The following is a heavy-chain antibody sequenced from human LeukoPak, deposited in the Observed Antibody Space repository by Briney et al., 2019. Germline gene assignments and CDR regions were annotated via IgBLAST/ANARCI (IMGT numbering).Heavy chain of an antibody. CDR1: GGSISSGGYS. V-gene: IGHV4-30-2*01. CDR2: IYHSGST. D-gene: IGHD3-10*01. CDR3: ARQLYYYGSGTGWFDP. J-gene: IGHJ5*02. Sequence: PSETLSLTCAVSGGSISSGGYSWSWIRQPPGKGLEWIGYIYHSGSTYYNPSLKSRVTISVDRSKNQFSLKLSSVTAADTAVYYCARQLYYYGSGTGWFDPWGQGTLVTASS.